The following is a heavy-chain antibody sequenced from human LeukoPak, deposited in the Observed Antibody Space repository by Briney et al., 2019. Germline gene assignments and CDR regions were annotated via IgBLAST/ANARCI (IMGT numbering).Heavy chain of an antibody. J-gene: IGHJ6*03. CDR2: IIPIFGTA. Sequence: SVKVSCKASGGTFSSYAISWVRQAPGQGLEWMGGIIPIFGTANYAQKFQGRVTITADESTSTAYMELSSLRSEDTAVYYCARGLQPYYYYYYMDVWGKGTTVTISS. V-gene: IGHV1-69*01. CDR3: ARGLQPYYYYYYMDV. CDR1: GGTFSSYA. D-gene: IGHD5-24*01.